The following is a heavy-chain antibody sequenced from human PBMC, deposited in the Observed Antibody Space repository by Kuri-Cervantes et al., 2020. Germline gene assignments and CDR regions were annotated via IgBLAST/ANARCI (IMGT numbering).Heavy chain of an antibody. CDR2: INHSGST. J-gene: IGHJ4*02. CDR3: ASVFGESHFDY. D-gene: IGHD3-10*02. V-gene: IGHV4-34*01. CDR1: GGSFSGYY. Sequence: SETLSLTCAVYGGSFSGYYCSWIRQPPGKGLEWIGEINHSGSTNYNPSLKSRVTISVDTSKNQFSLKLSSVTAADTAVYYCASVFGESHFDYWGQGTLVTVSS.